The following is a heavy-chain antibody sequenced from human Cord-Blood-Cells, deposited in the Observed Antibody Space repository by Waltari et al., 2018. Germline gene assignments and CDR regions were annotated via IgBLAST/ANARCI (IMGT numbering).Heavy chain of an antibody. D-gene: IGHD1-7*01. CDR3: ARGPRWYWNSNWFDP. CDR2: IYHSGST. Sequence: QVQLQESGPGLVKPSETLSLTCAVSGYSISSGYYWGWIRQPPGKGLEWIGSIYHSGSTYYNPSLKSRVTISVDTSKNQFSLKLSSVTAADTAVYYCARGPRWYWNSNWFDPWGQGTLVTVSS. V-gene: IGHV4-38-2*01. J-gene: IGHJ5*02. CDR1: GYSISSGYY.